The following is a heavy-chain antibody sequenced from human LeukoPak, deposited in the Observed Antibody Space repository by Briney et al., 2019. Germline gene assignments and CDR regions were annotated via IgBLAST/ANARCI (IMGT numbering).Heavy chain of an antibody. CDR1: GGSFSSFNW. CDR3: ARDSADYFHDY. V-gene: IGHV4-4*02. D-gene: IGHD2/OR15-2a*01. J-gene: IGHJ4*02. CDR2: IYYSGST. Sequence: SGTLSLTCAVSGGSFSSFNWWSWVRQPPGKGLEWIGSIYYSGSTYYNPSLKSRVTISVDTSKNQFSLKLSSVTAADTAVYYCARDSADYFHDYWGQGTLVTVSS.